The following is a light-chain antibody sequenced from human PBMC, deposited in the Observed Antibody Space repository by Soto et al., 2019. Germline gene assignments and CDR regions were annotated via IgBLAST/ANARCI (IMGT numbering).Light chain of an antibody. CDR1: SSDIGTYIY. Sequence: QSALTQPASVSGSPGQSITISCTGTSSDIGTYIYVSWYQQHPGKAPKLMIYEVTNRPSGVSDRFSGSKSGNTASLIISGLQAEDEAHYYCSSYTTSGTLAFGGGTKLTVL. CDR3: SSYTTSGTLA. J-gene: IGLJ3*02. CDR2: EVT. V-gene: IGLV2-14*01.